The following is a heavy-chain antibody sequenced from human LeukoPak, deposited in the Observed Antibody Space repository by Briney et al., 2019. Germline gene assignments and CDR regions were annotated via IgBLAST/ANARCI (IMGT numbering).Heavy chain of an antibody. CDR3: ARRSVTTFDY. D-gene: IGHD4-17*01. Sequence: GGSLRHSCAASGFTFSTYALSWVRQAPGKGLEWVSVISGSGGSIYYADSVKGRFTISRDNSKNTLYLQMSSLRADDTAVYYCARRSVTTFDYWGQGTLVTVSS. J-gene: IGHJ4*02. CDR2: ISGSGGSI. V-gene: IGHV3-23*01. CDR1: GFTFSTYA.